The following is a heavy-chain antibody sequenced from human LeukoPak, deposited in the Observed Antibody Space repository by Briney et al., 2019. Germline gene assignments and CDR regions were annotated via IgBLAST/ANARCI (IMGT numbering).Heavy chain of an antibody. D-gene: IGHD2-8*02. Sequence: SGESLKISCQGSGYNFANYWIAWVRQMPGKGLEWMGIIHPRNSDIRYSPSFQGQVTISADKSISTAYLQWSSLKASDSAMYYCARTPTGFPNWFDPWGQGILVTVSS. CDR3: ARTPTGFPNWFDP. V-gene: IGHV5-51*01. J-gene: IGHJ5*02. CDR1: GYNFANYW. CDR2: IHPRNSDI.